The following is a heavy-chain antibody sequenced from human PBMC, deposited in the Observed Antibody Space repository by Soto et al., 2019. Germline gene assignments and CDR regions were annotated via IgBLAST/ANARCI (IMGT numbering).Heavy chain of an antibody. J-gene: IGHJ2*01. CDR2: INPDSGGT. V-gene: IGHV1-2*02. CDR1: GYTFTDYY. Sequence: QEQLVQSGAEVKKPGASLKVSCKASGYTFTDYYIHWVRQAPGQGLEWVGWINPDSGGTNLAQRFQGRVTMTSDTSINAAYMELSSLRSGDTAVYYCAIRTGQLAIISEFDGDWFFEVWGRGTLVTVSS. CDR3: AIRTGQLAIISEFDGDWFFEV. D-gene: IGHD2-2*01.